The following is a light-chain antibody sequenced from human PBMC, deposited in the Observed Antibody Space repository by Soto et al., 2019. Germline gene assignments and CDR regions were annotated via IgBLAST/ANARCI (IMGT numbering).Light chain of an antibody. CDR1: SSVVGNYKL. CDR2: EVS. CDR3: CSHAGSSTYV. V-gene: IGLV2-23*02. Sequence: QSVLTQPASVSGSPGQSITISCTGTSSVVGNYKLVSWYQQHPGKAPKLMIYEVSKRPSGVSNRFSGSKSGNTASLTISGLQAEDEADYYCCSHAGSSTYVFGTGTKVTVL. J-gene: IGLJ1*01.